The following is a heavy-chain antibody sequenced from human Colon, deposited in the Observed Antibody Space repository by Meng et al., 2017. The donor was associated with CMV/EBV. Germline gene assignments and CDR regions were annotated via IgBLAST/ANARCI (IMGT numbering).Heavy chain of an antibody. Sequence: GESLKISCAASGFTFSNYWMSWVRQAPGKGLEWVANIKEDGSDNYYMDSVKGRFTISRDNSKNMVFLQMHSLRAEDTAVYYCAKDRMIVDPQGFDYWGQGTPVTVSS. V-gene: IGHV3-7*03. CDR1: GFTFSNYW. J-gene: IGHJ4*02. CDR2: IKEDGSDN. D-gene: IGHD3-22*01. CDR3: AKDRMIVDPQGFDY.